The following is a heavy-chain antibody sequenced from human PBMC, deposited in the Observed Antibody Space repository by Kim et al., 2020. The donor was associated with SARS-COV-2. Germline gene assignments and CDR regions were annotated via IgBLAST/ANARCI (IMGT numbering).Heavy chain of an antibody. D-gene: IGHD4-17*01. CDR3: AKGRRGLRDAIDY. V-gene: IGHV3-9*01. J-gene: IGHJ4*01. Sequence: ADSVNIQFNISRDNATNSLCLQMNSQRAEDTALYYCAKGRRGLRDAIDYWGQGTLVTVSS.